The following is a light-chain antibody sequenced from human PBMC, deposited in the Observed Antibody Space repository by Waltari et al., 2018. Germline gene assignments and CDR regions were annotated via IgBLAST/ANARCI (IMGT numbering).Light chain of an antibody. Sequence: DVQMTQSPSSLSASVGDRVTITCRASQSIANYLNWYQQKPGKVPKLLIYAASSLHRGVPSRFNGSGSGTEFTLTITNLQPEDFATYYCQQSYTTLTFGGGTKVE. V-gene: IGKV1-39*01. CDR2: AAS. CDR3: QQSYTTLT. CDR1: QSIANY. J-gene: IGKJ4*01.